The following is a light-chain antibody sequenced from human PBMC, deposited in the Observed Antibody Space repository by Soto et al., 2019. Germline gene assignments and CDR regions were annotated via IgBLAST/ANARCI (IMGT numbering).Light chain of an antibody. CDR1: QSLVDSDGNTF. J-gene: IGKJ2*01. CDR2: KVS. CDR3: MQGRQWPDT. Sequence: DIVMTQSPFSLPVTLGQPASISCRSSQSLVDSDGNTFLNWFQQRPGQSPRRLIHKVSDRDSGVPDRFSGSVSCTDFTLRISRVEADYVGVYYCMQGRQWPDTFVQGTKMEIK. V-gene: IGKV2-30*01.